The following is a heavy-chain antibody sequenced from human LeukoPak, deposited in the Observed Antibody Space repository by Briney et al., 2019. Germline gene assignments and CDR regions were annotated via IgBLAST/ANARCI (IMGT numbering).Heavy chain of an antibody. J-gene: IGHJ4*02. CDR1: GYTFTTDA. V-gene: IGHV1-3*01. CDR2: VNAGNGNT. CDR3: ARDEGGRGGSYFYH. D-gene: IGHD1-26*01. Sequence: VASVKVSCKASGYTFTTDAMHWVRQAPGQRPEWMGWVNAGNGNTKYSEKSQGRVTITGDTSASTAYMELNSLTSEDTAVYYCARDEGGRGGSYFYHWGQGTLVTVSS.